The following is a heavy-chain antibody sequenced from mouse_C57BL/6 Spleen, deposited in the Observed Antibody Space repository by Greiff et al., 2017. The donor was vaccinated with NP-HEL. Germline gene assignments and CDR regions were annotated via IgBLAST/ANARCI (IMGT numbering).Heavy chain of an antibody. CDR2: IYPGDGDT. D-gene: IGHD2-5*01. Sequence: QVQLQQSGAELVKPGASVKISCKASGYAFSSYWMNWVKQRPGKGLEWIGQIYPGDGDTNYNGKFKGKATLTADKSSSTAYMQLSSLTSEDSAVYFCARSAAYYSNYGGYYFDYWGQGTTLTVSS. V-gene: IGHV1-80*01. J-gene: IGHJ2*01. CDR3: ARSAAYYSNYGGYYFDY. CDR1: GYAFSSYW.